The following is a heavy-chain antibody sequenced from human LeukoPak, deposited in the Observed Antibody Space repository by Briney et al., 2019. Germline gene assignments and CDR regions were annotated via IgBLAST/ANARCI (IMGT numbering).Heavy chain of an antibody. J-gene: IGHJ3*02. CDR3: ARVVHPYDYESSGLTYDAFDI. CDR2: SNTSTGNP. D-gene: IGHD3-22*01. Sequence: GASVKVSCKASGYTFTSYSMHWVRQAPGRGLEWLGWSNTSTGNPTYAQGFTGRFVFSLDTSVNTAYLQISSLKAEDTAVYYCARVVHPYDYESSGLTYDAFDIWGQGTMVTVSS. V-gene: IGHV7-4-1*02. CDR1: GYTFTSYS.